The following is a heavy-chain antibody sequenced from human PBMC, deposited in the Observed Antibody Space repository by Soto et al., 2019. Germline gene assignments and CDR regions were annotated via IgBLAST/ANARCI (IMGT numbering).Heavy chain of an antibody. CDR1: GFTFSSYA. J-gene: IGHJ5*02. CDR2: ISYDGSNK. CDR3: AREVSGGLGP. Sequence: GSLRLSCAASGFTFSSYAMHWVRQAPGKGLEWVAVISYDGSNKYYADSVKGRFTISRDNSKKTLYLQMNSLRAEDTAVYYCAREVSGGLGPWGQGTLVTVSS. D-gene: IGHD6-25*01. V-gene: IGHV3-30-3*01.